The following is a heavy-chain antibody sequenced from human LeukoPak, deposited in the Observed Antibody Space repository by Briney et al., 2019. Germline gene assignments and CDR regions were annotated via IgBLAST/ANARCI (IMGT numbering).Heavy chain of an antibody. CDR1: GGSVSSGSYY. V-gene: IGHV4-61*01. Sequence: SETLSLTCTVSGGSVSSGSYYWSWIRQPPGKGLEWIGYIYYSGSTNYNPSLKSRVTISVDTSKNQFSLQLNSVTPEDTAVYYCARGEDTFDIWGQGTMVTVSS. CDR3: ARGEDTFDI. CDR2: IYYSGST. J-gene: IGHJ3*02.